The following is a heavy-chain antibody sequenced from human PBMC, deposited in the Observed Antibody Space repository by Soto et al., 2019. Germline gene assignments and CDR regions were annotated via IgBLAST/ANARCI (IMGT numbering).Heavy chain of an antibody. CDR3: AGEPRGGAYDMDV. D-gene: IGHD3-16*01. V-gene: IGHV3-33*01. CDR2: IWSDASRE. CDR1: RLTFSTYD. Sequence: QVQLVESGGGVVQPGTSLRLSCAASRLTFSTYDMHRVRQAPGKGLEWVALIWSDASREFYADSVKGRFSISRDNSKYTLFLQMNGLRVEDTAVYYCAGEPRGGAYDMDVWGQGTTVTVSS. J-gene: IGHJ6*02.